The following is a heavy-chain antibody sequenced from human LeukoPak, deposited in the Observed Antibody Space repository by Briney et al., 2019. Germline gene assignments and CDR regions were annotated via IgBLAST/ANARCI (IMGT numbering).Heavy chain of an antibody. CDR3: ARGWDAANWYFDL. CDR2: LYTSGTT. Sequence: SETLSLTCTVSGGSISSYYWSWIRQPAGKGLEWIGRLYTSGTTDYNPSLKSRVSMSVDTSKNQFSLRLTSVTAADTAVYYCARGWDAANWYFDLWGRGTLVTV. V-gene: IGHV4-4*07. CDR1: GGSISSYY. D-gene: IGHD6-19*01. J-gene: IGHJ2*01.